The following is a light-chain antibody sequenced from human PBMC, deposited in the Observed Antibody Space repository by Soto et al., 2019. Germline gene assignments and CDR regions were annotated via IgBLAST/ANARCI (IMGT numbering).Light chain of an antibody. CDR2: GAS. CDR3: QQNASSPLT. V-gene: IGKV3-20*01. J-gene: IGKJ4*01. Sequence: EIVLTQSPGTLSLSPGERATLSCRASQSVGRIFLAWYQHKPGQAPRLLIHGASNRATGIPYRFSGSGSGTDFTLTIGSLEPEDFAVYYCQQNASSPLTFGGGTKVEIK. CDR1: QSVGRIF.